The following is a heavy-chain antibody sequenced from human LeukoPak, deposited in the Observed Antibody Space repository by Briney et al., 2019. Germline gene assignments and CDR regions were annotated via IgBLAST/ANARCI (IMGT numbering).Heavy chain of an antibody. CDR2: IYPGDSDT. CDR3: ARQGDYGGISGY. CDR1: GYTFTSYW. J-gene: IGHJ4*02. D-gene: IGHD4-23*01. V-gene: IGHV5-51*01. Sequence: GESLKISCKGSGYTFTSYWIGGGRQLPGKGLEWMGIIYPGDSDTRYSPSFQGQVTISADKSISTAYLQWNSLKASDTAMYFCARQGDYGGISGYWGQGTLVTVSS.